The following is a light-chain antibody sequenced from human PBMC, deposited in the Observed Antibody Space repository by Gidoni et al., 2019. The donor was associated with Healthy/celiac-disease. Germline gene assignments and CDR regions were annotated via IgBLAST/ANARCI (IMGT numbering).Light chain of an antibody. V-gene: IGLV1-44*01. CDR2: SNS. J-gene: IGLJ2*01. CDR3: AAWDDSLNSVV. CDR1: SPNIGSNT. Sequence: QSVLTQQPSAYGTPGQRVTISCSGSSPNIGSNTVNWYQQLPGPAPQLLIYSNSQRPSGVPDRFSGSKSGTSASLAISGLQSEDEADYYCAAWDDSLNSVVFGGGTKLTVL.